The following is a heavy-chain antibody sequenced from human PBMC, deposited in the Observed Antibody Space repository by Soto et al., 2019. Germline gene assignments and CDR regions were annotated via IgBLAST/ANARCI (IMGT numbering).Heavy chain of an antibody. Sequence: SETLSLTCTVSGGSISSYYWAWLRQSPGKGPEWIGSVFYTGFTSYNPSLESRVSVSVDTSKSQFSLKLSAVTAADTAVYYCATSQKGYNWNYFDHCPLAPDIKSRGYCYCARASRVGSGSWYGMDVWGQGTTVTVSS. D-gene: IGHD1-7*01. J-gene: IGHJ6*02. V-gene: IGHV4-59*04. CDR2: VFYTGFT. CDR1: GGSISSYY. CDR3: ATSQKGYNWNYFDHCPLAPDIKSRGYCYCARASRVGSGSWYGMDV.